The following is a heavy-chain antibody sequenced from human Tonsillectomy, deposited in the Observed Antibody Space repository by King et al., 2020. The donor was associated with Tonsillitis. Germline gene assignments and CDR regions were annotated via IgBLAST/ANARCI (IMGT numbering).Heavy chain of an antibody. J-gene: IGHJ4*02. CDR1: GFTFSSYW. CDR3: VRDGPLYCSINACQTGDFDY. Sequence: VQLVESGGGLVQPGGSLRLSCAASGFTFSSYWMHWVRQAPGKGLVWVSRINNDGSKTSYTDSVKGRFTISRDNAKNTLYLQMNSLRVDDTGVYYCVRDGPLYCSINACQTGDFDYWGQGTLLTVSS. CDR2: INNDGSKT. V-gene: IGHV3-74*01. D-gene: IGHD2-2*01.